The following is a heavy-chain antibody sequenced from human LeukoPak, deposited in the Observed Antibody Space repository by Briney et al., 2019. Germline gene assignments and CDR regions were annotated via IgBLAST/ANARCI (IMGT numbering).Heavy chain of an antibody. CDR3: ARGPLRLYSYDSSANYFRWFDP. D-gene: IGHD3-22*01. CDR1: GYTFTDYY. V-gene: IGHV1-2*02. Sequence: EASVKVSCKASGYTFTDYYMHWIRQAPGQGLQWMGWINPNTGGTNYAQKFQGRVTMTRDTSISTAYMELRSLRSDDTAVYYCARGPLRLYSYDSSANYFRWFDPWGQGTLVTVSS. CDR2: INPNTGGT. J-gene: IGHJ5*02.